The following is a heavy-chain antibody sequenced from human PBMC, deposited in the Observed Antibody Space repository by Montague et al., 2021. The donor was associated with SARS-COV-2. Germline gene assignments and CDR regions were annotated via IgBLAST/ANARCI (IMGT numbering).Heavy chain of an antibody. CDR1: GITVSRNY. CDR2: IYSGGST. V-gene: IGHV3-66*01. D-gene: IGHD1-1*01. Sequence: SLRLSCAASGITVSRNYMNWVRQAPGKGLEWVSLIYSGGSTYYAGSVKGGFTISRDNSKNTLYLQMNSLRAEDTAVYYCARDLLEIGGMDVWGQGATVTVSS. J-gene: IGHJ6*02. CDR3: ARDLLEIGGMDV.